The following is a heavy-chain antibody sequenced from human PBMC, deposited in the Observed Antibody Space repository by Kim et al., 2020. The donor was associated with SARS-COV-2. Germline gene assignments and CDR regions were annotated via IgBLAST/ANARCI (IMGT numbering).Heavy chain of an antibody. CDR1: GDSLSSDY. D-gene: IGHD3-22*01. J-gene: IGHJ4*02. V-gene: IGHV4-4*07. CDR2: IYTSGRT. Sequence: SETLSLTCTVSGDSLSSDYWSWNRQPAGKGLEWIGRIYTSGRTNYNPSLQSRVTMSVDMSKNQFSLKLISVTAADTAVYYCPSSLLHLGQGTLLTFSS. CDR3: PSSLLH.